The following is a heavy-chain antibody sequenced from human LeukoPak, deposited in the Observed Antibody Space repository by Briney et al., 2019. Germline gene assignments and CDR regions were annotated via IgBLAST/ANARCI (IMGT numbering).Heavy chain of an antibody. Sequence: GASVKVSCKASGYTFTGYYMHWVRQAPGQGLEWMGIINPSGGSTSYAQKFQGRVTMTRDTSTSTVYMELSSLRSEDTAVYYCARDGAFRMGVVRVGYYYYMDVWGKGTTVTVSS. J-gene: IGHJ6*03. V-gene: IGHV1-46*03. D-gene: IGHD3-3*01. CDR1: GYTFTGYY. CDR3: ARDGAFRMGVVRVGYYYYMDV. CDR2: INPSGGST.